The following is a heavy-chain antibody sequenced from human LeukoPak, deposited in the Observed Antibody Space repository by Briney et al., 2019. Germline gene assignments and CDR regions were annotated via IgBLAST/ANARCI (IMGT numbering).Heavy chain of an antibody. V-gene: IGHV4-59*01. CDR3: ARDRGYCTNGVCYTDYMDV. CDR2: IYYSGST. J-gene: IGHJ6*03. Sequence: PSETLSLTCTVSGGSISSYYWSWIRQPPGKGLEWIGYIYYSGSTNYNPSLKSRVTISVDTSKNQFSLKLSSVTAADTAVYYCARDRGYCTNGVCYTDYMDVWGKGTTVTVSS. CDR1: GGSISSYY. D-gene: IGHD2-8*01.